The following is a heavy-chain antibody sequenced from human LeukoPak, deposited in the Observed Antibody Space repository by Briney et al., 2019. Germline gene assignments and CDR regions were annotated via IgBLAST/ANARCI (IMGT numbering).Heavy chain of an antibody. V-gene: IGHV4-59*01. D-gene: IGHD3-22*01. Sequence: SETLSLTCTVSGGSISSYYWSWIRQPPGKGLEWIGYIYYSGSASYNPSLKSRVTISVDTSKNQFSLKLSSVTAADTAVYYCARLTGYDSSGYYFPFYYGMDVWGQGTTVTVSS. CDR3: ARLTGYDSSGYYFPFYYGMDV. J-gene: IGHJ6*02. CDR2: IYYSGSA. CDR1: GGSISSYY.